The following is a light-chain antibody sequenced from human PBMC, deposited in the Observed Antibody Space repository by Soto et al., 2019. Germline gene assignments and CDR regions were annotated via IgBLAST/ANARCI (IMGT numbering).Light chain of an antibody. CDR1: QGVSTW. V-gene: IGKV1-12*01. J-gene: IGKJ2*01. CDR2: AAS. Sequence: DIQMTRSPASVSASVGDRVTITCRASQGVSTWVAWFQQKPGQAPRLLIYAASLLQGGVPSRFNGSGSGTEFTLTISSLQPEDSATYFCQQADSFPVTFGQGTKLEI. CDR3: QQADSFPVT.